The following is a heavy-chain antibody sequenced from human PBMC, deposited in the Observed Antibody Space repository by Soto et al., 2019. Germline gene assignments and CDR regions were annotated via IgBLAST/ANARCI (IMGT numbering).Heavy chain of an antibody. Sequence: GGSLRLSCAASGFTFDDYAMHWVRQAPGKGLEWVSGISWNSGSIGYADSVKGRFTISRDNAKNSLYLQMNSLRAEDTALYYCAKDHIAAAGTNYYYYGMDVWGQGTTVTVSS. V-gene: IGHV3-9*01. D-gene: IGHD6-13*01. CDR1: GFTFDDYA. CDR2: ISWNSGSI. CDR3: AKDHIAAAGTNYYYYGMDV. J-gene: IGHJ6*02.